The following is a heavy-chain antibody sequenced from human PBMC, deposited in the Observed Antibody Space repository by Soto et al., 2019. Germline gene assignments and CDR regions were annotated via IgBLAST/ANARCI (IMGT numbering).Heavy chain of an antibody. CDR2: IIPIFGTA. V-gene: IGHV1-69*13. CDR3: ASGPQMDAFDY. Sequence: ASVKVSCKASGGTFSSYAISWVRQAPGQGLEWMGGIIPIFGTANYAQKFQGRVTITADESTSTAYMELSSLRSEDTAVYYCASGPQMDAFDYWGQGTLVTVSS. J-gene: IGHJ4*02. CDR1: GGTFSSYA.